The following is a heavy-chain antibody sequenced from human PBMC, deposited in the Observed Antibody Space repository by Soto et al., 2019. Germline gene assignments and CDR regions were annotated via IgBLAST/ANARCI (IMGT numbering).Heavy chain of an antibody. V-gene: IGHV4-34*01. D-gene: IGHD6-13*01. Sequence: QVQLQQWGAGLLKPSETLSLTCAVYGGSFSGYYWSWIRQPPGKGLEWIGEINHSGSTNYNPSLKSRVTISVDTSKNQFSLKLSSVTAADTAVYYCARSRVKQQLVRSYYYYGMDVWGQGTTVTVSS. CDR2: INHSGST. CDR1: GGSFSGYY. CDR3: ARSRVKQQLVRSYYYYGMDV. J-gene: IGHJ6*02.